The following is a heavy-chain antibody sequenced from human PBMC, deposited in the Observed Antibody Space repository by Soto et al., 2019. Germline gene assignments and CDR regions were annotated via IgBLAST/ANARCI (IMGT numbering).Heavy chain of an antibody. CDR1: GFVFINYA. D-gene: IGHD2-15*01. Sequence: QVQLVESGGGVVQPGRSLRLSCAASGFVFINYAMHWVRQAPGKGLEWVAVISYDGINKCNADSVKGRLTISRDNSKNTLYLQMNSLRPEDTAVYYCARDPYCSGGSCYAWGAFDIWGHGTMVTVSS. V-gene: IGHV3-30-3*01. CDR2: ISYDGINK. CDR3: ARDPYCSGGSCYAWGAFDI. J-gene: IGHJ3*02.